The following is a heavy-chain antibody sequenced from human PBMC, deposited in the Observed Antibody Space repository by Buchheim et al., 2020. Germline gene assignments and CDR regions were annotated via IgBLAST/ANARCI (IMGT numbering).Heavy chain of an antibody. Sequence: EVQLVESGGGLVQPGGSLRLSRAASGFTFSSYWMHWVRQAPGKGLVWVSRINSDGSSTCYADSVKGRFTISRDNDKNTLFLQMNSLRAEDTAVYYCARVGWGTAAAVHDYWGQGTL. J-gene: IGHJ4*02. CDR2: INSDGSST. CDR1: GFTFSSYW. CDR3: ARVGWGTAAAVHDY. D-gene: IGHD6-13*01. V-gene: IGHV3-74*01.